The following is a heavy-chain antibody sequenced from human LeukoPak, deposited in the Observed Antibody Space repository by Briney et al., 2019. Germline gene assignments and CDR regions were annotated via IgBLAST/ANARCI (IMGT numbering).Heavy chain of an antibody. Sequence: PGGSLRLSCAASGFTFSSYEMNWVRQAPWKGLEWVSCISSSGSTKYYGDSVKGRFTISRDNAKNSLYLQMNSLRAEDTAVYYCARLSPGGYWGQGALLTVSS. D-gene: IGHD3-10*01. CDR2: ISSSGSTK. V-gene: IGHV3-48*03. J-gene: IGHJ4*02. CDR1: GFTFSSYE. CDR3: ARLSPGGY.